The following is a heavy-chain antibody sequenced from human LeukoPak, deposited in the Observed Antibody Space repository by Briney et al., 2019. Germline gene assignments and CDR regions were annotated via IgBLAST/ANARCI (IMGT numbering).Heavy chain of an antibody. Sequence: SETLSLTCTVSGGSISSYYWSWIRQPPGKGLEWIGYIYYSGSTNYNPSLKSRVTISVDTSKNQFSLKLSSVTAADTAVYYCASLLLGSGWYPDAFDIWGQGTMVTVSS. CDR1: GGSISSYY. V-gene: IGHV4-59*01. D-gene: IGHD6-19*01. J-gene: IGHJ3*02. CDR3: ASLLLGSGWYPDAFDI. CDR2: IYYSGST.